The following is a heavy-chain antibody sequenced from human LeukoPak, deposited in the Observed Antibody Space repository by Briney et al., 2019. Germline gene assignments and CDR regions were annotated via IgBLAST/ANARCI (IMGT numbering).Heavy chain of an antibody. CDR1: GGSISSYY. Sequence: SETLSLTCTVSGGSISSYYWSWIRQPPGKGLEWIGYIYYSGSTYYNPSLKSRVTISVDTSKNQFSLKLSSVTAADTAVYYCARDGGGGEDYYYYYYMDVWGKGTTVTVSS. J-gene: IGHJ6*03. CDR3: ARDGGGGEDYYYYYYMDV. CDR2: IYYSGST. D-gene: IGHD2-21*01. V-gene: IGHV4-59*12.